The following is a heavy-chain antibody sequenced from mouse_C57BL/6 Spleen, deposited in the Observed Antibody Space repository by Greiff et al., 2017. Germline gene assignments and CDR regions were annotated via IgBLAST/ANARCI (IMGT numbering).Heavy chain of an antibody. J-gene: IGHJ3*01. CDR1: GYTFTSYW. V-gene: IGHV1-52*01. Sequence: QVQLQQPGAELVRPGSSVKLSCKASGYTFTSYWMHWVKQRPIQGLEWIGNIDPSDSETHYNQKFKDKATLTVDKSSSTAYMQLSSLTSEDSAVYYCARSDYDGVAYWGQGTLVTVSA. D-gene: IGHD2-4*01. CDR2: IDPSDSET. CDR3: ARSDYDGVAY.